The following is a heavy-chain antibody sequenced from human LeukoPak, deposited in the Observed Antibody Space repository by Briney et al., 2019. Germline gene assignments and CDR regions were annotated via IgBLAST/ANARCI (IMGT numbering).Heavy chain of an antibody. V-gene: IGHV3-21*01. CDR1: GFTFDDYA. J-gene: IGHJ4*02. CDR2: ITSSSSHI. CDR3: AREMVAVAARSDY. Sequence: PGGSLRLSCAASGFTFDDYAMHWVRQAPGKGLEWVSSITSSSSHIFYADSVKGRFTISRDNAKNSLYLQMNRLRVEDTAVYYCAREMVAVAARSDYWGQGTLVTVSS. D-gene: IGHD6-19*01.